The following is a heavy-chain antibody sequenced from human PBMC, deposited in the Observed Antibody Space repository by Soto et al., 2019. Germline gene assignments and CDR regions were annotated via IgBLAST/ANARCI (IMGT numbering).Heavy chain of an antibody. J-gene: IGHJ4*02. CDR1: GGSISRGGSY. Sequence: SETLSLTCTVPGGSISRGGSYWSWIRQHPGKGLEWIGYIYHNGITYYNPSLKSRVTISLDTSENQFSLKLSSVTAADTAVYYCARDSYDTSGLFPILDYWGQGTLVTVSS. D-gene: IGHD3-22*01. CDR2: IYHNGIT. CDR3: ARDSYDTSGLFPILDY. V-gene: IGHV4-31*03.